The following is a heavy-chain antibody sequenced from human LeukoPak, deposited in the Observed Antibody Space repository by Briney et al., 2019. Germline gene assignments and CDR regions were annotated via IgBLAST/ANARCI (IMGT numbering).Heavy chain of an antibody. V-gene: IGHV1-18*01. D-gene: IGHD2-2*02. CDR1: GYTFTSYG. CDR2: ISAYNGNT. Sequence: GASVKVSCKASGYTFTSYGISWVRQAPGQGLEWMGWISAYNGNTNYAQKLQGRVTMTTDTSTSTACMELRSLRSDDTAVYYCARDLRSHLLYGHWYWFDLWGQGTLVTVSS. J-gene: IGHJ5*02. CDR3: ARDLRSHLLYGHWYWFDL.